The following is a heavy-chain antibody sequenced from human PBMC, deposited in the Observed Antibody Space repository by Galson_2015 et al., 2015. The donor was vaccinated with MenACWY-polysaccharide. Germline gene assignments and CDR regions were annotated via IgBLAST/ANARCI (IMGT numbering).Heavy chain of an antibody. V-gene: IGHV3-7*01. Sequence: SLRLSCAASGAASGFMFSSNWMSWVRQAPGKGLEWVANIKKDGSDKYYVDSVKGRFTISRDNAKNSLFLQMHSLRVEDTAVYYCSNKRGGYWGQGTLVTVSS. CDR1: GFMFSSNW. D-gene: IGHD1-1*01. J-gene: IGHJ4*02. CDR2: IKKDGSDK. CDR3: SNKRGGY.